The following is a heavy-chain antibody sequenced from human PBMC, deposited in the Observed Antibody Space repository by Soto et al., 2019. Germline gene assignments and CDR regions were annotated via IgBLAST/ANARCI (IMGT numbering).Heavy chain of an antibody. CDR1: GGSFSGYY. CDR3: ARESHDMLTGPPWVWYFDL. J-gene: IGHJ2*01. V-gene: IGHV4-34*01. CDR2: INDRGSI. D-gene: IGHD3-9*01. Sequence: QVQLQQWGAGPLRPLGTLSLTCGVSGGSFSGYYWSWIRQSQGKGLEWIGEINDRGSINYNPSLKSRVSISVGTSKNHYSLNLRSVTAADTAVYYCARESHDMLTGPPWVWYFDLWGRGTLVTVSS.